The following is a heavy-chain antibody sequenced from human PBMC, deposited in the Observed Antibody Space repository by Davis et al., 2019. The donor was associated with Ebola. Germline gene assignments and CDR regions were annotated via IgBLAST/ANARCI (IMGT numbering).Heavy chain of an antibody. V-gene: IGHV1-18*04. J-gene: IGHJ5*02. D-gene: IGHD3-10*01. CDR3: AVSMTMVRGVIITWHWFDP. Sequence: AASVKVSCKASGYTFTSYGISWVRQAPGQGLEWMGWISAYNGNTNYAQKLQGRVTMTTDTSTSTAYMELRSLRSDDTAVYYCAVSMTMVRGVIITWHWFDPWGQGTLATVSS. CDR1: GYTFTSYG. CDR2: ISAYNGNT.